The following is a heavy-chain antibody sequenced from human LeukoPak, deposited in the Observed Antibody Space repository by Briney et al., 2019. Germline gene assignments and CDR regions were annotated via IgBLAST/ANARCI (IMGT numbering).Heavy chain of an antibody. V-gene: IGHV3-30-3*01. J-gene: IGHJ4*02. D-gene: IGHD6-13*01. CDR2: ISYDGSNK. Sequence: GGSLRLSCAASGFTFSSYAMHWVRQAPGKGLEWVAVISYDGSNKYYADSVRGRFTISSDNSKNTLYLQMNSLRTEDTAVYYCVKDRYSSIWGFDYWGQGILVTVSS. CDR3: VKDRYSSIWGFDY. CDR1: GFTFSSYA.